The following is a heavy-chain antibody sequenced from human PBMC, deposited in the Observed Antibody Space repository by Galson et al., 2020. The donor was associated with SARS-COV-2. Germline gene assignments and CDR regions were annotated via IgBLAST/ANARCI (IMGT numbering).Heavy chain of an antibody. CDR1: GFTFSRYA. Sequence: GGSLRLSCAASGFTFSRYAMSWVRQVPGKGLEWVSSVTAGGSITYHADTVKGRFTISRDNSKNTLYLQMNGLRVEDTALYYGAKDQGNDYGDQVDYWCQGTLVAVSS. CDR2: VTAGGSIT. D-gene: IGHD4-17*01. V-gene: IGHV3-23*01. J-gene: IGHJ4*02. CDR3: AKDQGNDYGDQVDY.